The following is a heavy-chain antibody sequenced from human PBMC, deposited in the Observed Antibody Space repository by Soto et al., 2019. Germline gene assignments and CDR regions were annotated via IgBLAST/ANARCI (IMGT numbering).Heavy chain of an antibody. CDR2: ISYDGSNK. V-gene: IGHV3-30-3*01. J-gene: IGHJ4*02. Sequence: PGGSLRLSCTASGFTFSSYAMHWVRQAPGKGLEWVAVISYDGSNKYYADSVKGRFTISRDNSKNTLYLQMNSLRAEDTAVYYCARDSGSGSRGRYYFDYWGQGTLVTVSS. D-gene: IGHD6-19*01. CDR1: GFTFSSYA. CDR3: ARDSGSGSRGRYYFDY.